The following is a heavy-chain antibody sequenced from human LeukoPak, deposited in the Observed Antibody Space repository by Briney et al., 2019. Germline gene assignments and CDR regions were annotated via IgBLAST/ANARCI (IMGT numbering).Heavy chain of an antibody. CDR2: IYYSGST. D-gene: IGHD3-10*01. CDR1: GGSISSYY. J-gene: IGHJ4*02. CDR3: AXGAXWFGESPFDY. Sequence: SETLSLTCTVSGGSISSYYWSWIRQPPGKGLEWIGYIYYSGSTNYNPSLKSRVTISVDTSKNQFSLKLSSVTAADTAVYYCAXGAXWFGESPFDYWGQGTLVTVSS. V-gene: IGHV4-59*08.